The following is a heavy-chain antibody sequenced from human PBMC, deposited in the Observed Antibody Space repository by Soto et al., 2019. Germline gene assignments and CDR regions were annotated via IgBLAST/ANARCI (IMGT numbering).Heavy chain of an antibody. CDR3: ARAYCSGGSCQDGSFDY. CDR1: GYTFTGYY. Sequence: ASVKVSCKASGYTFTGYYMHWVRQAPGQGLEWMGWINPNSGGTNYAQKFQGWVTMTRDTSISTAYMELSRLRPDDTAVYYCARAYCSGGSCQDGSFDYWGQGTLVTV. D-gene: IGHD2-15*01. CDR2: INPNSGGT. J-gene: IGHJ4*02. V-gene: IGHV1-2*04.